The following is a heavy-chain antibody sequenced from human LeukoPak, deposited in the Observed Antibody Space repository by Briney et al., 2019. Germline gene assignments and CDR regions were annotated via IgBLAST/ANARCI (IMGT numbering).Heavy chain of an antibody. V-gene: IGHV3-23*01. Sequence: GSLRLSCAASGFTFSSYGMSWVRQAPGKGLEWVSAISGSGGSTYYADSVKGRFTISRDNSKNTLYLQMNSLRAEDTAVYYCAKVGSSGYYPYYFDYWGQGTLVTVSS. CDR3: AKVGSSGYYPYYFDY. D-gene: IGHD3-22*01. CDR1: GFTFSSYG. CDR2: ISGSGGST. J-gene: IGHJ4*02.